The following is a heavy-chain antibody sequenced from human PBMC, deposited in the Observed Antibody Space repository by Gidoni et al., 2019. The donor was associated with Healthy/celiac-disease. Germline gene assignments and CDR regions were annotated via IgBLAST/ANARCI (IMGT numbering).Heavy chain of an antibody. V-gene: IGHV4-4*07. CDR1: GGSISSYY. J-gene: IGHJ6*03. D-gene: IGHD5-18*01. CDR3: ARSGYSYGFYYYYMDV. Sequence: QVQLQESGPGLEKPAEALSRPCKVAGGSISSYYWSWIRQPAGKGLEWIGRVYSSGNTNYNPSLKSGVTMSVDSSKNQFSLKLSSVTAADTAVYYCARSGYSYGFYYYYMDVWGKGTTVTVSS. CDR2: VYSSGNT.